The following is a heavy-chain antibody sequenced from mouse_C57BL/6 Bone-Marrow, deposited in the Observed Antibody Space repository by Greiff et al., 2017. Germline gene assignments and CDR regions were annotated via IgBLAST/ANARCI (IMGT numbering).Heavy chain of an antibody. V-gene: IGHV1-64*01. Sequence: QVQLQQPGAELVKPGASVKLSCKASGYTFTSYWMHWVKQRPGQGLEWIGMIHPNSGSTNYHEKFKSKATLTVAKSSSTDYMQLSSLTSEDSAVFYCASAGGYGRYAMDYWGQGTSVTVSS. J-gene: IGHJ4*01. D-gene: IGHD1-1*02. CDR2: IHPNSGST. CDR3: ASAGGYGRYAMDY. CDR1: GYTFTSYW.